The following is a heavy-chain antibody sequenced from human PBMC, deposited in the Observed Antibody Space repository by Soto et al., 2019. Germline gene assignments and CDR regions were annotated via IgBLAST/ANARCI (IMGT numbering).Heavy chain of an antibody. V-gene: IGHV1-69*13. Sequence: SVKVSCKASGGTFSSYAISWVRQAPGQGLEWMGGIIPIFGTANYAQKFQGRVTITADESTSTAYMELSSLRSEDTAVYYCASGIAAATTTRDDYYYYGMDVWGQGTTVTVSS. CDR3: ASGIAAATTTRDDYYYYGMDV. D-gene: IGHD6-13*01. J-gene: IGHJ6*02. CDR2: IIPIFGTA. CDR1: GGTFSSYA.